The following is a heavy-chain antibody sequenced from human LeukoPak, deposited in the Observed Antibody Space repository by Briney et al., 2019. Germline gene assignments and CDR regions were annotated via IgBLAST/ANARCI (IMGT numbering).Heavy chain of an antibody. D-gene: IGHD2-15*01. CDR3: AKRCSGGSCHRYYYYYMDV. Sequence: GGSLRLSCAASGFTFSSYAMSWVRQAPGKGLEWVSAISGSGGSTYYADSVKGRFTVSRDNSKNTLYLQMNSLRAEDTAVYYCAKRCSGGSCHRYYYYYMDVWGKGTTVTVSS. V-gene: IGHV3-23*01. CDR1: GFTFSSYA. CDR2: ISGSGGST. J-gene: IGHJ6*03.